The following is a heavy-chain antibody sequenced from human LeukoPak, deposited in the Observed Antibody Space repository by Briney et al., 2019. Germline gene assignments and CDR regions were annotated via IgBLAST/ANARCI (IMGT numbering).Heavy chain of an antibody. J-gene: IGHJ6*02. CDR3: ARDRGYGMDV. Sequence: TGGSLRLSCAVSGFTFSSYSMNWVRQAPGKGLEWVSSISSSSSYIYYADSVKGRFTISRDNAKNSLYLQMNSLRAEDTAVYYCARDRGYGMDVWGQGTTVTVSS. CDR2: ISSSSSYI. V-gene: IGHV3-21*01. CDR1: GFTFSSYS.